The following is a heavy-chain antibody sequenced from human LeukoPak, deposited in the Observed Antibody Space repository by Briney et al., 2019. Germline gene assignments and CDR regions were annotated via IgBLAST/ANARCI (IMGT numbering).Heavy chain of an antibody. D-gene: IGHD2-15*01. CDR3: ARDQRSCSGGSCYPGWFAP. Sequence: ASVKVSCKASGYTFTSYYMHWVRQAPGQGLEWMGIINPSGGSTSYAQKFQGRVTMTRDTSISTAYMELSRLSSDDTAVYYCARDQRSCSGGSCYPGWFAPWGQGTLVTVSS. CDR2: INPSGGST. J-gene: IGHJ5*02. V-gene: IGHV1-46*01. CDR1: GYTFTSYY.